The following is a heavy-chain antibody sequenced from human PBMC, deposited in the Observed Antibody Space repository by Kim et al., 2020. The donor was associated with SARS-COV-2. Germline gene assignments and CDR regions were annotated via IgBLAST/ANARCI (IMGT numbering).Heavy chain of an antibody. V-gene: IGHV1-46*01. D-gene: IGHD3-10*01. Sequence: ASVKVSCKASGYTFTSYYMHWVRQAPGQGLEWMGIINPSGGSTSYAQKFQGRVTMTRDTSTSTVYMELSSLRSEDTAVYYCARVRTMVRGARGIFDYWGQGTLVTVSS. CDR3: ARVRTMVRGARGIFDY. J-gene: IGHJ4*02. CDR1: GYTFTSYY. CDR2: INPSGGST.